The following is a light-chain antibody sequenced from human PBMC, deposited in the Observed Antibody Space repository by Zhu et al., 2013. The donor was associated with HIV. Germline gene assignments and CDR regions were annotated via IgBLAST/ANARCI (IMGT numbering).Light chain of an antibody. J-gene: IGKJ2*01. CDR2: DAS. V-gene: IGKV1-5*01. CDR3: QQYKTYCA. CDR1: QTVRGW. Sequence: DIQLTQSPSTLSASVGDRVTITCRASQTVRGWLAWYQLKPGKAPKLLVFDASRLASGVPSRFTGSGSGTEFTLTITSLQPDDFALYYCQQYKTYCAFGQGTQLEIK.